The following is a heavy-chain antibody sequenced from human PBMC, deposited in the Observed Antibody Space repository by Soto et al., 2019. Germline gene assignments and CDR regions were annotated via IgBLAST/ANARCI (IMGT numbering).Heavy chain of an antibody. D-gene: IGHD5-12*01. V-gene: IGHV3-23*01. CDR3: AKRSGFDSGLFDY. CDR1: GLTFTKYA. Sequence: PGGSLRLSCAVSGLTFTKYAMSWVRQASGKGLEWVSAISGSGSATHYADSVKGRFTISRDNSKNTLSLQMNSLRVEDTAMYFCAKRSGFDSGLFDYWGQGTLVTVSS. J-gene: IGHJ4*02. CDR2: ISGSGSAT.